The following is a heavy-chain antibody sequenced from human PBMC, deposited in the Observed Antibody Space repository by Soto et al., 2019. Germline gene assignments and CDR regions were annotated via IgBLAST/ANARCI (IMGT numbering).Heavy chain of an antibody. CDR2: IIPIFGTA. Sequence: QVQLVQSGAEVKKPGSSVTVSCKASGGTFSSYAISLVRQAPGQGREWMGGIIPIFGTANYAQKLQGRVTSTADESTSTAYMELSSLRSEDTAVYYCSRYHRDKYCCCDFYSDYLGQGTLVTVSS. CDR3: SRYHRDKYCCCDFYSDY. CDR1: GGTFSSYA. J-gene: IGHJ4*02. D-gene: IGHD2-21*02. V-gene: IGHV1-69*01.